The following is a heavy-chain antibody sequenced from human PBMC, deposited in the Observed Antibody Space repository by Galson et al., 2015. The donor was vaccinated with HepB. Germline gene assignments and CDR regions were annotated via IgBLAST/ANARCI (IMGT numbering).Heavy chain of an antibody. CDR1: GFTFSSYW. V-gene: IGHV3-7*01. CDR2: IKQDGSEK. J-gene: IGHJ6*03. Sequence: SLRLSCAASGFTFSSYWMSWVRQAPGKGLEWVANIKQDGSEKYYVDSVKGRFTISRDNAKNSLYLQMNSLRAEDTAVYYCARGVGGYLKPYYYYYYMDVWGKGTTVTVSS. D-gene: IGHD1-26*01. CDR3: ARGVGGYLKPYYYYYYMDV.